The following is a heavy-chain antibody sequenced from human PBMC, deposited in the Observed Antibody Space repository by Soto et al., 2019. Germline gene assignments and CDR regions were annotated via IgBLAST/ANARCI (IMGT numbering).Heavy chain of an antibody. V-gene: IGHV4-39*01. CDR3: ARVFTVTTGYGMDV. Sequence: LSLTCTVSGGSISSSSYYWGWIRQPPGKGLEWIGSIYYSGSTYYNPSLKSRVTISVDTSKNQFSLKLSSVTAADTAVYYCARVFTVTTGYGMDVWGQGTTVTVSS. D-gene: IGHD4-4*01. CDR2: IYYSGST. CDR1: GGSISSSSYY. J-gene: IGHJ6*02.